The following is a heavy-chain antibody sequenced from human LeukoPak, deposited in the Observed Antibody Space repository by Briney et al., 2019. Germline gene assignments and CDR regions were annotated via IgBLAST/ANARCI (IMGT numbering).Heavy chain of an antibody. J-gene: IGHJ4*02. V-gene: IGHV4-4*02. CDR2: IYHSGST. CDR1: GGSISSSNW. D-gene: IGHD3-10*01. Sequence: SETLSLTCAVSGGSISSSNWWSWVRQPPGKGLEWIGEIYHSGSTNYNPSLKSRVTISVDKSKNQFSLKLSSVTAADTAVYYCARALRGSGSYYSDYWGQGTLVTVSS. CDR3: ARALRGSGSYYSDY.